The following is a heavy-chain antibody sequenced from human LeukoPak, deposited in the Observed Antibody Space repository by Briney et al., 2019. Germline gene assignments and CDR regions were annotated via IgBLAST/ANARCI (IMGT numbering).Heavy chain of an antibody. D-gene: IGHD6-6*01. CDR3: ARGYSSSLDY. J-gene: IGHJ4*02. V-gene: IGHV3-30*03. CDR2: ISSDENNK. Sequence: PGGSLRLSCAASGFTFSSYDMHWVRQAPGKGLEWVSVISSDENNKYYADSVKGRFTISRDDTKNSLYLQMNSLRADDTAMYFCARGYSSSLDYWGQGTLVTVSS. CDR1: GFTFSSYD.